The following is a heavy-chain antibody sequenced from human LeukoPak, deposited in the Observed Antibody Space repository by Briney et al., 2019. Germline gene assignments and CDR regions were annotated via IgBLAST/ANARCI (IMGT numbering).Heavy chain of an antibody. D-gene: IGHD1/OR15-1a*01. V-gene: IGHV4-59*01. J-gene: IGHJ5*02. CDR3: ARETTGTTGSWFDP. CDR2: IYYSGGT. Sequence: PSETLSLTCAVSGGSISSSYWSWIRQPPGKGLEWIGYIYYSGGTNYNPSLKSRVTISVDTSKNQFSLKLSSVTAADTAVYYCARETTGTTGSWFDPWGQGTLVTVSS. CDR1: GGSISSSY.